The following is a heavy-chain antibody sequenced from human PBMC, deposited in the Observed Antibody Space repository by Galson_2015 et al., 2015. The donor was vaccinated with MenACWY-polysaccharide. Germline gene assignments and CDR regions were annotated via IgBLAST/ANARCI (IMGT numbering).Heavy chain of an antibody. Sequence: SVKVSCKASGYTFSRSVMHWVRQAPGHSPEWMGWINIGKGSTKYSQKFQGRVSIARDPSATTVYMELNSLKSDDTAVYYCARDNRPLVLVPVINWFDPWGQGTLVTVSS. J-gene: IGHJ5*02. CDR3: ARDNRPLVLVPVINWFDP. D-gene: IGHD6-13*01. CDR1: GYTFSRSV. V-gene: IGHV1-3*04. CDR2: INIGKGST.